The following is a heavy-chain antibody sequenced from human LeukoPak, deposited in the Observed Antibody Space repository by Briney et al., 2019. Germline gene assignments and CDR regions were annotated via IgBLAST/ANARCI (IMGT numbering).Heavy chain of an antibody. D-gene: IGHD3-16*01. J-gene: IGHJ4*02. V-gene: IGHV3-23*01. Sequence: QPGGSLRLSCAASGFTFSSYAMSWVRQAPGKGLELDSAISGSGSSTYYADSVKGRFTISRDNAKISLYLQMNSLRAEGTAVYYCAREGGSYYDYWGQGTLVTVSS. CDR3: AREGGSYYDY. CDR1: GFTFSSYA. CDR2: ISGSGSST.